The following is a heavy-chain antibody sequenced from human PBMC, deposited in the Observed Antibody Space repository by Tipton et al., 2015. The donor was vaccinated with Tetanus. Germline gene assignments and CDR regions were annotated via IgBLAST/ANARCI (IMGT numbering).Heavy chain of an antibody. V-gene: IGHV4-31*03. Sequence: GLVKPSQTLSLTCTVSGGSISSGDYFWNWIRHRPGKGLEWLGYIYYSGSTFYNPSLKSRVTISVDTSNNQFSLRLSSVTAADTAVYYCARDQGGGRVVRLNWFDPWGPGTLVTVSS. J-gene: IGHJ5*02. CDR2: IYYSGST. D-gene: IGHD6-6*01. CDR1: GGSISSGDYF. CDR3: ARDQGGGRVVRLNWFDP.